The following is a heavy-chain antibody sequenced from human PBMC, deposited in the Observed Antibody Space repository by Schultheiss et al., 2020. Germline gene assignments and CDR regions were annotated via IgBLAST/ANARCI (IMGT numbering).Heavy chain of an antibody. CDR3: ARVHSSIRYYYYGMDV. CDR2: IYYSGST. J-gene: IGHJ6*02. Sequence: SETLSLTCTVSGGSISSGSYYWSWIRQPPGKGLEWIGSIYYSGSTYYNPSLKSRVTISVDTSKNQFSLKLSSVTAADTAVYYCARVHSSIRYYYYGMDVWGQGTTVTVSS. V-gene: IGHV4-39*01. D-gene: IGHD6-13*01. CDR1: GGSISSGSYY.